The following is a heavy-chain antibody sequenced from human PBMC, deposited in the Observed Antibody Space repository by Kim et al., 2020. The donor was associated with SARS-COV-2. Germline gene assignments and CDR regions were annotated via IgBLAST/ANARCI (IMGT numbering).Heavy chain of an antibody. CDR2: ISAYNGNT. D-gene: IGHD3-16*02. Sequence: ASVKVSCKASGYTFTSYGLSWVRQAPGQGLEWMRWISAYNGNTNYAQKLQGRVTMTTDTSTTTAYMELRSLRSDDTAVYYCARDHVWGSYRYTGSYFDYWGQGTLVTVSS. CDR3: ARDHVWGSYRYTGSYFDY. V-gene: IGHV1-18*01. CDR1: GYTFTSYG. J-gene: IGHJ4*02.